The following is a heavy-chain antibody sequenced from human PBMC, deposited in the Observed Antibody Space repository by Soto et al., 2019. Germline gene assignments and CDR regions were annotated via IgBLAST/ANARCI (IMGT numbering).Heavy chain of an antibody. J-gene: IGHJ6*02. CDR1: GYSFIDYW. Sequence: GESLKISCKGSGYSFIDYWIGWVRQVPGKGLEWMGVIYPGDSDTRYSPSFQGQVTISADKSISTAYLQWSSLKASDTAMYYCARSGGYYDSSGSGFYYYYGIDVRAQRTTVTGSS. D-gene: IGHD3-22*01. V-gene: IGHV5-51*01. CDR3: ARSGGYYDSSGSGFYYYYGIDV. CDR2: IYPGDSDT.